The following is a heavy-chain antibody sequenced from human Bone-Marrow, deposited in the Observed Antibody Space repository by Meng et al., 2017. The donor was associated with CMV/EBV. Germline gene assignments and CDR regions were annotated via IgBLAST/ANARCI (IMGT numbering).Heavy chain of an antibody. CDR3: ARGLRTGYFYYYGMAV. CDR1: GFTFDDYG. Sequence: GESLKISCAASGFTFDDYGMSWVHQAPGKGLEWVAGFNWNGGSTGYADSVKGRFTISRDNAKNSLYLQMNSLRDEDTALYYCARGLRTGYFYYYGMAVWGQGTTVTVSS. V-gene: IGHV3-20*04. D-gene: IGHD2-15*01. J-gene: IGHJ6*02. CDR2: FNWNGGST.